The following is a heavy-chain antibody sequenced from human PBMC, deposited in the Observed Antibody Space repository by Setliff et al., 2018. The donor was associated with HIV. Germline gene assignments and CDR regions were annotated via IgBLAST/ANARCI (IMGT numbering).Heavy chain of an antibody. V-gene: IGHV1-3*04. CDR2: IKTGNGDT. J-gene: IGHJ5*02. Sequence: ASVKVSCKTSGYSFSSHPIHWVRLAPGQRPEWMGWIKTGNGDTQYSQKFRDRVTITRDTSADTVYMELSSLRSEDTAVYYCARDRCDSVKCYLYNWFDPWGQGTLVTVSS. D-gene: IGHD3-22*01. CDR1: GYSFSSHP. CDR3: ARDRCDSVKCYLYNWFDP.